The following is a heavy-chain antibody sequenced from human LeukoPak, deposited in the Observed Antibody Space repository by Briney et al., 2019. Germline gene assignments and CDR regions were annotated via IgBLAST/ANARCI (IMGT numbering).Heavy chain of an antibody. Sequence: TGGSLRLSCAASGFTVSSDYMSWVRQAPGKGLEWVSVIYSGGNTYYADSVEGRFTISRDNSKNTLYLQMNSLRAEDTAVYYCARGIGSQLRSGWFDPWGQGTLVTVSS. CDR1: GFTVSSDY. J-gene: IGHJ5*02. CDR3: ARGIGSQLRSGWFDP. D-gene: IGHD3-3*01. V-gene: IGHV3-66*01. CDR2: IYSGGNT.